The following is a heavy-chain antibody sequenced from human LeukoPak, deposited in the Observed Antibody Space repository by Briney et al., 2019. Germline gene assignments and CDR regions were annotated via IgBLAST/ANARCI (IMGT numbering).Heavy chain of an antibody. Sequence: PSETLSLTCAVYGGSFSGYYWSWIRQPPGKGLEWIGEINHSGSTNYNPSLKSRATISVDTSKNQFSLKLSSVTAADTAVYYCARASRLTAYMDVWGKGTTVTVSS. D-gene: IGHD5-18*01. V-gene: IGHV4-34*01. CDR3: ARASRLTAYMDV. J-gene: IGHJ6*03. CDR1: GGSFSGYY. CDR2: INHSGST.